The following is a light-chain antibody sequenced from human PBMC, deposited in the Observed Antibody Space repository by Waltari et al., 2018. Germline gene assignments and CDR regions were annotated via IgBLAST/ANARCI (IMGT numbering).Light chain of an antibody. J-gene: IGLJ3*02. CDR1: ALPKKY. CDR2: EDS. Sequence: SYELTQPPSVSVSPGQTARITCSGDALPKKYAYWYQQKSGQAPVLVIYEDSKRPTGIQERFSGSSSGTMATLTIRGAHVEDEGDYYCYSTDSSAIHWVFGGGTKLTVL. V-gene: IGLV3-10*01. CDR3: YSTDSSAIHWV.